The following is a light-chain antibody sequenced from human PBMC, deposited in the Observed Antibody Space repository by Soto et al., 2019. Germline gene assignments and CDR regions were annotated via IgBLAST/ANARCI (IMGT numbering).Light chain of an antibody. CDR3: QQRSNWPPLT. CDR2: DAS. CDR1: QSVSSD. Sequence: EIVLTQSPATLSLSPGERATLSCRASQSVSSDLAWYQQKPGQAPRLLIYDASNRATGIPARFSGSGSGTEFTLTISRLEPEDFAVYYCQQRSNWPPLTFGGGTKVEIK. V-gene: IGKV3-11*01. J-gene: IGKJ4*01.